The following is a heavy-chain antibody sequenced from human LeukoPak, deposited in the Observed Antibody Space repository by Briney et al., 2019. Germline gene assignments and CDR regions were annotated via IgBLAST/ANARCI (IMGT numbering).Heavy chain of an antibody. J-gene: IGHJ4*02. Sequence: ASVKVSCKASGYTFTGYYMHWVRQAPGQGLEWMGWINPNSGGTNYAQKFQDRVTMTRDTSISTAYMELSRLRSDDTAVYYCARVRYCSSTSCHRTTRFDYWGQGTLVTVSS. D-gene: IGHD2-2*01. CDR1: GYTFTGYY. V-gene: IGHV1-2*02. CDR3: ARVRYCSSTSCHRTTRFDY. CDR2: INPNSGGT.